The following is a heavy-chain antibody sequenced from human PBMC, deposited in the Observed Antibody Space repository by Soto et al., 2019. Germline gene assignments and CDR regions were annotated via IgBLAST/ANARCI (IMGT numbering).Heavy chain of an antibody. Sequence: GGSLRLSCAASGFTFSNYAMAWVRQAPGKGLEWVSSISGTGGSTYYGDSVKGRVTISRDNSKNTLYLQMNSLRAEDTAVYYCAKGNQQWLVPGYFDYWGQGTLVTVSS. V-gene: IGHV3-23*01. CDR2: ISGTGGST. CDR1: GFTFSNYA. D-gene: IGHD6-19*01. J-gene: IGHJ4*02. CDR3: AKGNQQWLVPGYFDY.